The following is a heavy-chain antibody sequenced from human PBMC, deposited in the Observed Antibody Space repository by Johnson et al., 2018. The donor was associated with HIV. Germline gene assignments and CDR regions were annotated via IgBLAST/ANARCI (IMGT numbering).Heavy chain of an antibody. V-gene: IGHV3-11*04. CDR3: AKTYSGSNRDAFDI. D-gene: IGHD1-26*01. J-gene: IGHJ3*02. CDR1: GFTFSDYY. CDR2: ISRSGSTI. Sequence: QVQLVESGGGLVKPGGSLRLSCAASGFTFSDYYMTWIRQAPGKGLEWVSYISRSGSTIYYADSVKGRFTISRDNAKNSLYLQMNSLRAEDTAVYYCAKTYSGSNRDAFDIWGQGTMVTVSS.